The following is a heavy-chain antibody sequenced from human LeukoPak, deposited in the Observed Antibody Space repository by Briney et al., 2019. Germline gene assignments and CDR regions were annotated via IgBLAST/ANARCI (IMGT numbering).Heavy chain of an antibody. Sequence: GGSLRLSCAASGFNLANHAMSWVRQTPGKGLEWVSAISGGGDITYYADSVTGRFTISRDNSKDTLFLQMHSLRPGDTAVYYCVREDTPATANYWGQGTLVTISS. CDR1: GFNLANHA. CDR2: ISGGGDIT. V-gene: IGHV3-23*01. J-gene: IGHJ4*02. CDR3: VREDTPATANY. D-gene: IGHD2-21*02.